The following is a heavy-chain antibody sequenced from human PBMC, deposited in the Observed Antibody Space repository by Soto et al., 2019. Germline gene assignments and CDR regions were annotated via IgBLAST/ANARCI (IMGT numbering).Heavy chain of an antibody. CDR1: GFTFSSSA. V-gene: IGHV3-23*05. CDR2: IDNRGDSA. J-gene: IGHJ4*02. Sequence: GRSLRLSCAASGFTFSSSAMSWVRQAPGKGLEWVSTIDNRGDSAHYVDSVKGRFTIFRDDSKNMLFLQMNNLRAEDTAVYYCAKGLSEGSRCNNYWGEGTLVTXSS. CDR3: AKGLSEGSRCNNY. D-gene: IGHD2-15*01.